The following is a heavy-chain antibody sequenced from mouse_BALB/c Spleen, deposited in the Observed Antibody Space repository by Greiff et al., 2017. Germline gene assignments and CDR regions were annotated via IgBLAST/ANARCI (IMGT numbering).Heavy chain of an antibody. Sequence: EVQLVESGGGLVQPKGSLKLSCAASGFTFNTYAMNWVRQAPGKGLEWVARIRSKSNNYATYYADSVKDRFTISRDDSQSMLYLQMNNLKTEDTAMYYCVRQDYYGSSPSCAMDYWGQGTSVTVSS. CDR1: GFTFNTYA. J-gene: IGHJ4*01. CDR2: IRSKSNNYAT. CDR3: VRQDYYGSSPSCAMDY. V-gene: IGHV10-1*02. D-gene: IGHD1-1*01.